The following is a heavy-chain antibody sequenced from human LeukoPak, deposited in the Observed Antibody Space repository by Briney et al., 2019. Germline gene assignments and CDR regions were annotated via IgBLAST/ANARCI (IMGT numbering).Heavy chain of an antibody. V-gene: IGHV4-59*12. J-gene: IGHJ3*02. Sequence: SETLSLTCTVSGGSISSYYWSWIRQPPGKGLEWIGYIYYSGSTNYNPSLKSRVTISVDTSKNQFSLNLISVTAADTAVYYCARDTRGYGAFDIWGQGTMVTVSS. CDR3: ARDTRGYGAFDI. D-gene: IGHD5-12*01. CDR2: IYYSGST. CDR1: GGSISSYY.